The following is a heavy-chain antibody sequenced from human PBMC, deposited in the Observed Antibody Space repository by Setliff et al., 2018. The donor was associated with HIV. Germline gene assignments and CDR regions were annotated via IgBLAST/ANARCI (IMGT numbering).Heavy chain of an antibody. J-gene: IGHJ4*02. Sequence: PGGSLRLSCAVSGFTLSSYAMHWVRQAPGKGLEWVAVIWYDGSNKYYVDSVKGRFTISRDNAKNSLYLQMNSLRAEDTAVYYCARDGPAAGTDDFDYWGQGTQVTVSS. CDR3: ARDGPAAGTDDFDY. V-gene: IGHV3-33*01. CDR1: GFTLSSYA. D-gene: IGHD6-13*01. CDR2: IWYDGSNK.